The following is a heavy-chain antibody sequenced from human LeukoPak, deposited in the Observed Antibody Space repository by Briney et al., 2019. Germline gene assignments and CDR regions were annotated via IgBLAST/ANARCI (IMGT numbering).Heavy chain of an antibody. D-gene: IGHD2-15*01. CDR2: ISGSGGST. Sequence: GGSLRLSCAASGFTLSSYAMSWVRQAPGKGLEWVSAISGSGGSTYYADSVKGRFTISRDNSKNTLYLQMNSLRAEDTAVYYCAKVLGYCSGGSCYYYGMDVWGQGTTVTVSS. V-gene: IGHV3-23*01. J-gene: IGHJ6*02. CDR3: AKVLGYCSGGSCYYYGMDV. CDR1: GFTLSSYA.